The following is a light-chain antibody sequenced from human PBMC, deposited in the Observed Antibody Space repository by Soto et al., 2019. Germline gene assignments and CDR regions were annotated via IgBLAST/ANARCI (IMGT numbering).Light chain of an antibody. V-gene: IGKV3-15*01. CDR1: QSVSST. CDR2: GAS. J-gene: IGKJ5*01. Sequence: EIVMPQSPATLSVSPGERATLSCRASQSVSSTLAWYQQKPGQAPRLLIYGASTRSTALPARFSGSGSGTEFTLTISSLQSEDFAVYYCQQYNNWPPITFGQGTRLEIK. CDR3: QQYNNWPPIT.